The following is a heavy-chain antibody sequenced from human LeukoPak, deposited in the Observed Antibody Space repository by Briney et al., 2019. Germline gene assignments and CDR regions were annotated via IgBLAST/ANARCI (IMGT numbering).Heavy chain of an antibody. V-gene: IGHV4-4*07. D-gene: IGHD1-26*01. J-gene: IGHJ4*02. CDR1: GGSISSYY. CDR3: ARGGPYSGSYYPFDY. CDR2: IYTSGST. Sequence: PSETLSLTCSVSGGSISSYYRSWIRQPAGKGLEWIGRIYTSGSTNYNPSLKSRVTMSVDTSKNQFSLKLSSVTAADTALYYCARGGPYSGSYYPFDYWGQGILVTVSS.